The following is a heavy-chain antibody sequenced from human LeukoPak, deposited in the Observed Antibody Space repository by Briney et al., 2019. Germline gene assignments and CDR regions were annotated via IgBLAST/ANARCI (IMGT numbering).Heavy chain of an antibody. CDR3: AKTYCSTTRCLSWGNDY. J-gene: IGHJ4*02. V-gene: IGHV3-23*01. Sequence: PGASLRLSCAASGFTFSSYAMNWVRQVPGKGLEWVSAISCSGSSKYYADSVKGRFTISRDTSRNTLYLQMNSLRAEDTAIYYCAKTYCSTTRCLSWGNDYWGQGTLVIVSS. CDR2: ISCSGSSK. D-gene: IGHD2-2*01. CDR1: GFTFSSYA.